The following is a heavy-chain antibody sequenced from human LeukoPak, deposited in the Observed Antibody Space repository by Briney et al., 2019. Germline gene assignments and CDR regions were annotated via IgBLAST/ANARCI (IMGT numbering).Heavy chain of an antibody. Sequence: GGSLRLSCVASGFSFSKYGMHWVRQAPGKGLQWLAIIWYDGHNKNYADSVKGRFTISRDNSKNTLFLEMNDLKAEDTAVYYCAREWGLIAVAGGPGYWGQGTLVTVSS. CDR2: IWYDGHNK. CDR1: GFSFSKYG. CDR3: AREWGLIAVAGGPGY. J-gene: IGHJ4*02. D-gene: IGHD2-21*01. V-gene: IGHV3-33*01.